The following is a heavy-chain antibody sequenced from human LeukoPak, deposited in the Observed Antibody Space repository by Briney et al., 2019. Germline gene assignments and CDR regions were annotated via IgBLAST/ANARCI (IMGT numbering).Heavy chain of an antibody. Sequence: PGRSLRLSCAASGFTFTSYAFYWVRQAPGKGLEWGPVISHDDKNRYYADSVKGRFTISRDNSKNTVYLQMNSLRVEDTAVYFCVRDRDTSGWLYWGQGTLVTVSS. CDR1: GFTFTSYA. CDR2: ISHDDKNR. V-gene: IGHV3-30*04. CDR3: VRDRDTSGWLY. J-gene: IGHJ4*02. D-gene: IGHD6-19*01.